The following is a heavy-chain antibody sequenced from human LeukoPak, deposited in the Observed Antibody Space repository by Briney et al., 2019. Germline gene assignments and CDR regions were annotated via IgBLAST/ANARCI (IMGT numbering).Heavy chain of an antibody. J-gene: IGHJ6*03. CDR3: ARAEKPNWGNYYYYCMDV. D-gene: IGHD7-27*01. CDR2: ISAYNGNT. CDR1: GYTFTSYG. Sequence: GASVKVSCKASGYTFTSYGISWVRQAPGQGLEWMGWISAYNGNTNFAQKLQDRVTMTTDTSTSTAYMELRSLRSDDTAMYYCARAEKPNWGNYYYYCMDVWGKGTTVTVSS. V-gene: IGHV1-18*01.